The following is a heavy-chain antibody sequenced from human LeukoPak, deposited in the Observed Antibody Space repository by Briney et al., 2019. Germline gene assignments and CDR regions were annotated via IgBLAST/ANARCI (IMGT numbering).Heavy chain of an antibody. Sequence: PGGSLRLFCAASGFTFSSYAMSWVRQAPGKGLEWVSAISGSGGSTYYADSVKGRFTISRDNSKNTLYLQMNSLRAEDTAVYYCAKAYYYDSSGYFDYWGQGTLVTVSS. J-gene: IGHJ4*02. CDR2: ISGSGGST. CDR3: AKAYYYDSSGYFDY. CDR1: GFTFSSYA. D-gene: IGHD3-22*01. V-gene: IGHV3-23*01.